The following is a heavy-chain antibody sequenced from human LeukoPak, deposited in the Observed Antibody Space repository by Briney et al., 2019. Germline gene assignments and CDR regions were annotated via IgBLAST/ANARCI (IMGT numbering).Heavy chain of an antibody. V-gene: IGHV3-49*03. Sequence: PGGSLRLSCTVSGLSAGDNTMSWFRQAPGKGLEGVGFIRSKAYGETTEYAASVKGSFTISRDDSKNIVYLQMDSLKTEDTAVYYCAKASNPWGQGTLVTVSS. J-gene: IGHJ4*02. CDR2: IRSKAYGETT. CDR1: GLSAGDNT. CDR3: AKASNP.